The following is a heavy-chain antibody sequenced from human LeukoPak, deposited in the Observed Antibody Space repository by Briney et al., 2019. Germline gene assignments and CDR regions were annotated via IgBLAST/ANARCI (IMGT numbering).Heavy chain of an antibody. D-gene: IGHD6-6*01. V-gene: IGHV3-7*05. CDR1: GCTFSSYW. J-gene: IGHJ6*02. Sequence: QPGRSLRLSCAASGCTFSSYWMSWVRQAPGKGLEWVANIKQDGSEKYYVDSVKGRFTISRDNAKNSLYLQMNSLRAEDTAVYYCAREYSISSGYHYYGMDVWGQGTTVTVSS. CDR3: AREYSISSGYHYYGMDV. CDR2: IKQDGSEK.